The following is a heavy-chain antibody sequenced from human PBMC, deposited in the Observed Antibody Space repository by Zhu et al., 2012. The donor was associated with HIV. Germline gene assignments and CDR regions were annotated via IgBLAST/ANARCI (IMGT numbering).Heavy chain of an antibody. D-gene: IGHD3-3*01. CDR3: AKDRITISAFDI. V-gene: IGHV3-23*01. CDR1: GFIFSNFG. CDR2: ISDSGGST. J-gene: IGHJ3*02. Sequence: VQLLESGGGLVQPGGSLRLSCAASGFIFSNFGMSWVRQAPGKGLEWVSGISDSGGSTYNADSVKGRLTISRDNSKNTLYLQMNSLRAEDTAVYYCAKDRITISAFDIWAKGQWSPSLQ.